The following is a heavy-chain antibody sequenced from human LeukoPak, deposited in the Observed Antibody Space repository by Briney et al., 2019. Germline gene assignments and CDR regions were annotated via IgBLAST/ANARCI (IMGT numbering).Heavy chain of an antibody. D-gene: IGHD3-10*01. J-gene: IGHJ6*02. CDR3: AKSHGMVRGVITYYYGMDV. CDR2: ISWNSGSI. V-gene: IGHV3-9*01. Sequence: PGGSLRLSCAASGFIFDDYAMHWVRQAPGKGLEWVSGISWNSGSIGYADSVKGRFTISRDNAKNSLYLQMNSLRAEDTALYYCAKSHGMVRGVITYYYGMDVWGQGTTVTVSS. CDR1: GFIFDDYA.